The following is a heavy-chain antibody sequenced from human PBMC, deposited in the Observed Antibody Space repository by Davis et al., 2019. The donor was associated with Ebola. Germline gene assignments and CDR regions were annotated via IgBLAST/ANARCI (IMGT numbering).Heavy chain of an antibody. J-gene: IGHJ4*02. CDR2: IKSRFDGGTT. V-gene: IGHV3-15*07. D-gene: IGHD1-26*01. CDR3: TRGSGTYD. Sequence: GGSLRLSCEASGFSVSDNYMNWVRQAPGKGLEWVGRIKSRFDGGTTHYAARVRGRFTISRDDSRNTLYLQMNRLKTEDTALYYCTRGSGTYDWGLGTLVTVSS. CDR1: GFSVSDNY.